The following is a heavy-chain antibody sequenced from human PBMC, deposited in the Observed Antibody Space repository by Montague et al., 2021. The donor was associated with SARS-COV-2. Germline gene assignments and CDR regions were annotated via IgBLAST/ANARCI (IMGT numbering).Heavy chain of an antibody. J-gene: IGHJ4*02. CDR3: ARDVRYYYDQ. V-gene: IGHV4-59*01. CDR1: GGSMSSYH. Sequence: SETLSLTCSVAGGSMSSYHWVWIRQPPGKGLEWIGYVSYRGSTNYNSSPKSRVTISLDTSKNRFSLRVTSVTAADAAVYYCARDVRYYYDQWGQGILVTVSS. D-gene: IGHD3-10*01. CDR2: VSYRGST.